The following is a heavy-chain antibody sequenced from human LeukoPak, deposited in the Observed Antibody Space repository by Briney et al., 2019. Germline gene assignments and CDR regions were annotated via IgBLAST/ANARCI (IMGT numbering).Heavy chain of an antibody. Sequence: QAGWSLRLSCAASGFTFSSYAMSWVRQAPGKGLEWVSAISGSGGSTYYADSVKGRFTISRDNSKNTLYLQMNSLRAEDTAVYYCARTYCSSTSCYIWHAFDIWGQGTMVTVSS. V-gene: IGHV3-23*01. D-gene: IGHD2-2*02. CDR3: ARTYCSSTSCYIWHAFDI. CDR1: GFTFSSYA. J-gene: IGHJ3*02. CDR2: ISGSGGST.